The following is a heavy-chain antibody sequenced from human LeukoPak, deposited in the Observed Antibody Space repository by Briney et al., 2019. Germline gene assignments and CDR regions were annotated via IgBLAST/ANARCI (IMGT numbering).Heavy chain of an antibody. CDR1: GFTVSSSY. D-gene: IGHD3-22*01. CDR3: TRTDYYDSSGHQTF. CDR2: IRSKAYGGTT. Sequence: PGGSLRLSCAASGFTVSSSYMSWVRQAPGKGLEWVGFIRSKAYGGTTEYAASVKGRFTISRDDSKSIAYLQMNSLKTEDTAVYYCTRTDYYDSSGHQTFWGQGTLVTVSS. V-gene: IGHV3-49*04. J-gene: IGHJ4*02.